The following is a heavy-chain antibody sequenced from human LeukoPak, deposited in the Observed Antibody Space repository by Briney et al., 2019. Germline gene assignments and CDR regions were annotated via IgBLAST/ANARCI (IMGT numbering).Heavy chain of an antibody. CDR1: GYSFSDYY. CDR2: INPDSGGT. D-gene: IGHD3-10*01. J-gene: IGHJ4*02. CDR3: AQVYNSLRAFDF. Sequence: ASVKVSCKASGYSFSDYYIHGVRQAPGQGLEWMGCINPDSGGTNYAQKFQGRVTMTRDTSITTAYMELSGLRSDDTAVYYWAQVYNSLRAFDFWGQGTLVTVYS. V-gene: IGHV1-2*02.